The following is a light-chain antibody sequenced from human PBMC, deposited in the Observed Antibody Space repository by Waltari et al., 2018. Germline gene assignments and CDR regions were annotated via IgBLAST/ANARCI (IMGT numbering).Light chain of an antibody. J-gene: IGLJ3*02. V-gene: IGLV1-44*01. CDR3: AAWDDSLNGPV. CDR2: SNN. CDR1: SPNTGSNT. Sequence: QSVLTQPPSASGTPGQRVTIPWSGSSPNTGSNTLNWSQHLPGTAPKLLIFSNNQRPSGVPDRFSGSKSGTSASLAISGLQSEDEADYYCAAWDDSLNGPVFGGGTKLTVL.